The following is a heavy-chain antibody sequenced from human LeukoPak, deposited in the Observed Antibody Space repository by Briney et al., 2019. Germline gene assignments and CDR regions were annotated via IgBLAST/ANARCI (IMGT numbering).Heavy chain of an antibody. CDR1: GFTFSSYA. CDR2: ISYDGSNK. J-gene: IGHJ4*02. Sequence: PGGSLRLSCAASGFTFSSYAMHWVRQAPGKGLEWVAVISYDGSNKYYADSVKGRFTISRDNSKNTLYLQMNSLRAEDTAVYYCARDNWGSGMGNDYLGQGTLVTVSS. D-gene: IGHD7-27*01. CDR3: ARDNWGSGMGNDY. V-gene: IGHV3-30-3*01.